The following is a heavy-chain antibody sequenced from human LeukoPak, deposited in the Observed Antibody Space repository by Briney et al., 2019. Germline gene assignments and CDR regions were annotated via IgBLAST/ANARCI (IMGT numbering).Heavy chain of an antibody. D-gene: IGHD3-9*01. CDR3: ATGYNVYYFDY. V-gene: IGHV1-69*04. Sequence: VASVTVSCKASGGTFSSYAISWVRQAPGQGLEWMGRIIPILGIANYAQKFQGRVTITADKSTSTAYMELSSLRSEDTAVYYCATGYNVYYFDYWGQGTLVTVSS. CDR2: IIPILGIA. J-gene: IGHJ4*02. CDR1: GGTFSSYA.